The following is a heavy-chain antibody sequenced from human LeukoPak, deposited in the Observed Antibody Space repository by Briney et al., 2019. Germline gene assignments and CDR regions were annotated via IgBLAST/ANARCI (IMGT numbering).Heavy chain of an antibody. Sequence: VSVKVSCKASGYFFTGFYIHWVRQAPGQGLEWMGRMNPSNGNTDFAQNFQGRVTMTRDTSITTAYMELSSLTSDDTAVYYCTRDLGGALAWFDPWGQGTLVTVSS. D-gene: IGHD2-21*01. V-gene: IGHV1-2*06. CDR2: MNPSNGNT. CDR3: TRDLGGALAWFDP. J-gene: IGHJ5*02. CDR1: GYFFTGFY.